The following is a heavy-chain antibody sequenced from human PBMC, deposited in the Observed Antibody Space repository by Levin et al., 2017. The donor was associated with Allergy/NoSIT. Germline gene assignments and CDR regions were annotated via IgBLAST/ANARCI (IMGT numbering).Heavy chain of an antibody. V-gene: IGHV3-48*03. CDR3: ARQLGNFWSGYNYFDY. Sequence: LSLTCAASGFPFRSSEMNWVRQAPRKGLEWGSYISSSGSTIYYADSVKGRFTISRDNAKNSLYLQMNSLRAEDTAVYYCARQLGNFWSGYNYFDYWGQGTLVTVSS. J-gene: IGHJ4*02. CDR1: GFPFRSSE. CDR2: ISSSGSTI. D-gene: IGHD3-3*01.